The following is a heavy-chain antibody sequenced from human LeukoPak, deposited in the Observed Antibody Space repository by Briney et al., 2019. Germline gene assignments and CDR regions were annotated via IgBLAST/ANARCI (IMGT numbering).Heavy chain of an antibody. CDR2: ISAYNGNT. CDR1: GYTFTSYG. CDR3: ASARGDLYSSSWSDFYYMDV. Sequence: ASVKVSCKASGYTFTSYGISWVRQAPGQGLEWMGWISAYNGNTNYAQKLQGRVTMTTDTSTSTAYMELRSLRSDDTAVYYCASARGDLYSSSWSDFYYMDVWGKGTTVTVSS. V-gene: IGHV1-18*01. J-gene: IGHJ6*03. D-gene: IGHD6-13*01.